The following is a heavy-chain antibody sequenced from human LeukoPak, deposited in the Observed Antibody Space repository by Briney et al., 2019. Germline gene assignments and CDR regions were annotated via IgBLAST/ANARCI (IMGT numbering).Heavy chain of an antibody. CDR2: INPTGGST. Sequence: ASVKVSSKASGYTFTTYYIHWVRQAPGQGLEWMGIINPTGGSTTYAQKFQGRVTMTRDTSTSTVFMEVISLRSEDTAVYYCALYSSTWYWGQGTLVTVSS. D-gene: IGHD6-13*01. J-gene: IGHJ4*02. V-gene: IGHV1-46*01. CDR3: ALYSSTWY. CDR1: GYTFTTYY.